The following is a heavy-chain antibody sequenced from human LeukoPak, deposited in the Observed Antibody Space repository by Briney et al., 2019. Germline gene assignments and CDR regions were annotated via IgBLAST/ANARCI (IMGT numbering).Heavy chain of an antibody. V-gene: IGHV3-48*01. Sequence: GGSLRLSCAASGFTFSSYSMNWVRQAPGKGLEWVSYISSSSSTMYYADSVKGRFTISRDNAKNSLYLQMNSLRAEDTAVYYCARRALGIVAFYFDYWGQGTLVTVSS. D-gene: IGHD5-12*01. CDR1: GFTFSSYS. CDR3: ARRALGIVAFYFDY. CDR2: ISSSSSTM. J-gene: IGHJ4*02.